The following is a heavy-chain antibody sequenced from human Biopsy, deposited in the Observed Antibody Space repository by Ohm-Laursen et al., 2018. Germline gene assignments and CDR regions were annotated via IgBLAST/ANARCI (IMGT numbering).Heavy chain of an antibody. CDR3: ARDKITYCTSTSCDYFGMDV. D-gene: IGHD2-2*01. CDR1: GASIEDYY. Sequence: SDTPLTCTVSGASIEDYYWTWIRQAPGKTLEWIASINYRGNTNYNPSLKSRVTMSAHTSTNQFSLKLTSVTAADTAVYYCARDKITYCTSTSCDYFGMDVWGQGTTVTVSS. V-gene: IGHV4-59*01. J-gene: IGHJ6*02. CDR2: INYRGNT.